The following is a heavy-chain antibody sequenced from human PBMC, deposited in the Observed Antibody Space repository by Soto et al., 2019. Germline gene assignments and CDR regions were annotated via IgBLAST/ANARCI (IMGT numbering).Heavy chain of an antibody. Sequence: QVQLVQSGAEVKKPGSSVKVSCKASGGTFSSYAISWVRQAPGQGLEWMGGTIPIFGTANYAQKFQGRVTITADESTSTAYMELSSLRSEDTAVYYCARDNSGYDSSGYYLLSWGQGTLVTVSS. CDR2: TIPIFGTA. CDR1: GGTFSSYA. V-gene: IGHV1-69*01. D-gene: IGHD3-22*01. CDR3: ARDNSGYDSSGYYLLS. J-gene: IGHJ5*02.